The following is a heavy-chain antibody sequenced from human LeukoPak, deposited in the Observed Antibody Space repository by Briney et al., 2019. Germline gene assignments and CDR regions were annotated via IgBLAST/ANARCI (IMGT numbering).Heavy chain of an antibody. CDR2: IYTSGST. CDR1: GGSISSYY. CDR3: ARESLSYYDAVRWFDP. J-gene: IGHJ5*02. D-gene: IGHD3-3*01. V-gene: IGHV4-4*07. Sequence: SSETLSLTCTVSGGSISSYYWRWIRQPAGKGLEWIGRIYTSGSTNYNPSLKSRVTMSVDTSKNQFSLKLSSVTAADTAVYYCARESLSYYDAVRWFDPWGQGTLVTVSS.